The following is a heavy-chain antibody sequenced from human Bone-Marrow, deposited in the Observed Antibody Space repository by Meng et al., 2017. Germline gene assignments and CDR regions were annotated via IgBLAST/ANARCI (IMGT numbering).Heavy chain of an antibody. Sequence: QVQLQQWGAGLLKPSETLSLTCAVYGGSFSGYYWSWIRRPPGKGLEWIGEINHSGSTNYNPSLKSRVTISVDTSKNQFSLKLSPVTAADTAVYYCARGGYCSGGSCNWGQGTLVTVSS. D-gene: IGHD2-15*01. CDR3: ARGGYCSGGSCN. J-gene: IGHJ4*02. CDR2: INHSGST. CDR1: GGSFSGYY. V-gene: IGHV4-34*01.